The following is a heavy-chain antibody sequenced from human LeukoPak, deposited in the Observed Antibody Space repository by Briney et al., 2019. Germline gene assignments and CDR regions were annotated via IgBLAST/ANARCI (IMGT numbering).Heavy chain of an antibody. J-gene: IGHJ3*02. CDR3: AREDTTYYHDTSGYRYGAFDI. CDR2: INPNSGGT. CDR1: GYTFTGYY. Sequence: ASVKVSCKASGYTFTGYYMHWVRQAPGQGLEWMGWINPNSGGTNYAQKYQGRVTMTTDTSISTGYMELRRLRSDDTAVYYCAREDTTYYHDTSGYRYGAFDIWGQGTMVTVSS. V-gene: IGHV1-2*02. D-gene: IGHD3-22*01.